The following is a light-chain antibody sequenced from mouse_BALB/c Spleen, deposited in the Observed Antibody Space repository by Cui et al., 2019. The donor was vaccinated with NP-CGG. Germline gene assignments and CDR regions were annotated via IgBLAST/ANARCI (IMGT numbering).Light chain of an antibody. CDR1: TGAVTTNNY. CDR3: ALWYSNHWV. J-gene: IGLJ1*01. Sequence: QAVVTPESALTTSSGEIVTLTCRSSTGAVTTNNYANWVQEKPDHLFTGLIGGANNRAPGVPAKFSGSLIGDKAALTITGAQTEDEAIYFCALWYSNHWVFGGGTKLTVL. V-gene: IGLV1*01. CDR2: GAN.